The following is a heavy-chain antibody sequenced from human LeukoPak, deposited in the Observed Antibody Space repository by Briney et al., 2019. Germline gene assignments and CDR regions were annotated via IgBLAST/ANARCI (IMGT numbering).Heavy chain of an antibody. CDR1: GGSISNSSYY. CDR3: ARHRYSGTEGAFDY. V-gene: IGHV4-39*01. Sequence: SETLSLTCTVSGGSISNSSYYWGWIRQPPGKGLEWIGSIYYSGSTYYNPSLKSRVTISVDTSKNQFSLKLSSVTAADTAVYYCARHRYSGTEGAFDYWGQGTLVTVSS. CDR2: IYYSGST. D-gene: IGHD1-26*01. J-gene: IGHJ4*02.